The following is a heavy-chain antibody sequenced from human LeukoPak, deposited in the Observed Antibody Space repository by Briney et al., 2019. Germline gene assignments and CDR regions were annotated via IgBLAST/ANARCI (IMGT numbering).Heavy chain of an antibody. V-gene: IGHV3-23*01. J-gene: IGHJ4*02. CDR2: ISGSGDNT. CDR1: GFSLSGSA. Sequence: PGGSLRLSCAASGFSLSGSAVHWVRQAPGKGLEWVSGISGSGDNTYYADSVKGRFTISRDNSKNTLYVQVNSLGTEDTAAYYCAKGSYYDSSGSFYFDYWGQGTLVTVSS. CDR3: AKGSYYDSSGSFYFDY. D-gene: IGHD3-22*01.